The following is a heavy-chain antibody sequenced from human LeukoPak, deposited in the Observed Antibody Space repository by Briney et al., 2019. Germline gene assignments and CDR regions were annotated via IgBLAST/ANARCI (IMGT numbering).Heavy chain of an antibody. CDR3: AKGQLSGYDPLYFDY. J-gene: IGHJ4*02. D-gene: IGHD5-12*01. CDR2: IWYDGSNK. Sequence: PGRSLRLSCAASGFTFSSYGMHWVRQAPGKGLEWVAVIWYDGSNKYYADSVKGRFTISRDNSKNTLYLQMNSLRAEDTAVYYCAKGQLSGYDPLYFDYWGQGTLVTVSS. CDR1: GFTFSSYG. V-gene: IGHV3-33*06.